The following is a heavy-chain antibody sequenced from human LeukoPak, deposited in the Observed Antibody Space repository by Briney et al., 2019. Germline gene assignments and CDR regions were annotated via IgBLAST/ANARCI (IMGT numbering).Heavy chain of an antibody. CDR2: IYPGDSDT. D-gene: IGHD2-2*01. CDR1: GYSFTSYW. J-gene: IGHJ5*02. CDR3: ARQKEGYCSSTSCQHNWFDP. Sequence: GESLKISCKGSGYSFTSYWIGWVRQTPGKGLEWMGIIYPGDSDTRYSPAFQGQGTISADKCISTAYLQWSSLKASDTAMYYCARQKEGYCSSTSCQHNWFDPWGQGTLVTVSS. V-gene: IGHV5-51*01.